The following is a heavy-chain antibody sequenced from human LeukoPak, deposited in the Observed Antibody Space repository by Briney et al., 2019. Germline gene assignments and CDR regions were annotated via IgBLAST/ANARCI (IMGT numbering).Heavy chain of an antibody. CDR3: AREYSSSWYNWFDP. D-gene: IGHD6-13*01. Sequence: SETLSLTCTVSGGSISSYYWSWIRQPPGKGLEWIGYIYYRGSTNYNPSLKSRVTISVDTSKNQFSLKLSSVTAADTAVYYCAREYSSSWYNWFDPWGQGTLVTVSS. J-gene: IGHJ5*02. V-gene: IGHV4-59*01. CDR2: IYYRGST. CDR1: GGSISSYY.